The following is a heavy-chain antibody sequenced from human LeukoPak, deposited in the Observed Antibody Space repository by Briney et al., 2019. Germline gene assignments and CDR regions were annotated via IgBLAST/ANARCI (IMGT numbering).Heavy chain of an antibody. Sequence: ASVKVSCKASGYTFTGYYMHLVRQAPGQGLEWMGWINPNSGGTNYAQKFQGRVTMTRDTSISTAYMELSRLRSDDTAVYYCARGEIVVVPAAHTGDYWGQGTLVTVSP. V-gene: IGHV1-2*02. CDR3: ARGEIVVVPAAHTGDY. CDR1: GYTFTGYY. J-gene: IGHJ4*02. D-gene: IGHD2-2*01. CDR2: INPNSGGT.